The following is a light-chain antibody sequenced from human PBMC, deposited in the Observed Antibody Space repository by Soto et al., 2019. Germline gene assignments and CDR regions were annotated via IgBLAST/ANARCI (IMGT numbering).Light chain of an antibody. V-gene: IGLV2-11*01. CDR1: SSDVGDYNY. CDR3: CSFAGSYTFWV. Sequence: QSALTQPRSVSGSPGQSVTISCTGTSSDVGDYNYVSWYQQYPGKAPKLVIYDVSKRPSGVPDRFSGSKSGTTASLTISGLQAEDEADYYCCSFAGSYTFWVFGGGTKLTVL. J-gene: IGLJ3*02. CDR2: DVS.